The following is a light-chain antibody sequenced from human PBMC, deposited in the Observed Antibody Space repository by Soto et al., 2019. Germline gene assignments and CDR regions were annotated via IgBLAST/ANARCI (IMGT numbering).Light chain of an antibody. J-gene: IGLJ2*01. Sequence: QSALTQPASVSGSPGQSITISCTGTSSDVGRYNLVSWYQQYPGKAPKLMIYEGSKRPSGVSNRFSGSKSGNTASLTISGLQAEDEADYYCCSYARGSTLVFGGGTKLTVL. V-gene: IGLV2-23*01. CDR3: CSYARGSTLV. CDR2: EGS. CDR1: SSDVGRYNL.